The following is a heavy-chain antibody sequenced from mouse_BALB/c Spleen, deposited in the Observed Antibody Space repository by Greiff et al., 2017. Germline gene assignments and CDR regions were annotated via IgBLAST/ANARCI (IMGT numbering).Heavy chain of an antibody. J-gene: IGHJ2*01. CDR2: IDPENGNT. CDR1: GFNIKDYY. V-gene: IGHV14-1*02. CDR3: ARWDYGSSYYFDY. Sequence: VQLKQSGAELVRPGALVKLSCKASGFNIKDYYMHWVKQRPEQGLEWIGWIDPENGNTIYDPKFQGKASITADTSSNTAYLQLSSLTSEDTAVYYCARWDYGSSYYFDYWGQGTTLTVSS. D-gene: IGHD1-1*01.